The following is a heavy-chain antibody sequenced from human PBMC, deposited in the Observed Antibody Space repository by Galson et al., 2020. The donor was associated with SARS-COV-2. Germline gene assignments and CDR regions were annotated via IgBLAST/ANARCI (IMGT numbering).Heavy chain of an antibody. Sequence: GGSLRLSCAASGFTVNSNHMSWVRQAPGKGLEWVSIIYSSGSTYYADSVKGRFTISRDNSKNTLYLQMNSLRAEDTAVYYCARQVRGYDYWGQGTLVTVSS. J-gene: IGHJ4*02. D-gene: IGHD3-10*01. CDR3: ARQVRGYDY. CDR2: IYSSGST. CDR1: GFTVNSNH. V-gene: IGHV3-66*04.